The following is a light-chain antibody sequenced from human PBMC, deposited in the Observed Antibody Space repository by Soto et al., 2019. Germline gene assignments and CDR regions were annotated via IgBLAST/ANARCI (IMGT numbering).Light chain of an antibody. CDR3: QQYDNLSPIT. CDR1: QAIDSW. V-gene: IGKV1-12*01. CDR2: TGS. J-gene: IGKJ5*01. Sequence: DIQMTQSPSSVSASVGDRVTITCRASQAIDSWLAWYQQKPGEAPKLLIFTGSLLHSGVPPRFSGSGSGTDFTLTISSLQPEDIATYYCQQYDNLSPITFGQGTRLEIK.